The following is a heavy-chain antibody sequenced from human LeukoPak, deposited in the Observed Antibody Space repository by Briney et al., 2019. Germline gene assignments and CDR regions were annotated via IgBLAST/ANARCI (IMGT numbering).Heavy chain of an antibody. CDR1: GFTFSSYG. CDR3: ARDRAVVAATSLGY. V-gene: IGHV3-33*01. J-gene: IGHJ4*02. D-gene: IGHD2-15*01. Sequence: GGSLRLSCAASGFTFSSYGMHWVRQAPGKGLEWVAVIWYDGSNKYYADSVKGRFTISRDNSKNTLYLQMNSLRAEDTAVYYCARDRAVVAATSLGYWGQGTLVTVSS. CDR2: IWYDGSNK.